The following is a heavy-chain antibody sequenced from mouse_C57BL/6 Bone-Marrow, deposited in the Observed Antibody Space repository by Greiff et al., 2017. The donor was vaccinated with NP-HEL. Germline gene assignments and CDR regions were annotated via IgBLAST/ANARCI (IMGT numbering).Heavy chain of an antibody. CDR3: AREAYGISYPFAY. CDR2: INPGSGGT. D-gene: IGHD1-1*01. Sequence: QVQLQQSGAELVRPGTSVKVSCKASGYAFTNYLIEWVKQRPGQGLAWIGVINPGSGGTNYNEKFKGKATLTADKSSSTAYMQLSSLTSEDSAVYFCAREAYGISYPFAYWGQGTLVTVSA. V-gene: IGHV1-54*01. J-gene: IGHJ3*01. CDR1: GYAFTNYL.